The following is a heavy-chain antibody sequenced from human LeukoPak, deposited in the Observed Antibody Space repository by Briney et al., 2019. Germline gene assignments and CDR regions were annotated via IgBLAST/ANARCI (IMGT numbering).Heavy chain of an antibody. Sequence: GGSLRLSCAASGFTFSSYSMNWVRQVPGKGLEWVSSISSSSSYIYYADSVKGRFTISRDNAKNSLYLQMNSLRAEDTAVYYCAREEHSSGWYVFPMDYWGQGTLVTVSS. CDR3: AREEHSSGWYVFPMDY. V-gene: IGHV3-21*01. CDR1: GFTFSSYS. J-gene: IGHJ4*02. D-gene: IGHD6-19*01. CDR2: ISSSSSYI.